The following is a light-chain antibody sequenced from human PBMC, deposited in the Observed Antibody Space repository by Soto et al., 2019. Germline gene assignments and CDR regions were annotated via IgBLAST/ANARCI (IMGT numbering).Light chain of an antibody. CDR1: QSLVHSDGNTY. CDR3: MPGTHPFT. Sequence: DVVMTQSPLSLPVTLGQPASISCRSSQSLVHSDGNTYLNWFHQRPGQSPRRLISKVSNRDSGVPDRCNGMRSGTDFTLKISRVEAEDVVVDYCMPGTHPFTFGPGTKVDI. V-gene: IGKV2-30*02. CDR2: KVS. J-gene: IGKJ3*01.